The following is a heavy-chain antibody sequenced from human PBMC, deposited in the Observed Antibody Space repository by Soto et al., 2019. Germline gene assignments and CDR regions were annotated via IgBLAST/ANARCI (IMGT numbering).Heavy chain of an antibody. CDR3: ARSAGWYAVHS. D-gene: IGHD6-19*01. J-gene: IGHJ4*02. Sequence: QVQLQESGPGLVKPSGTLSLTCAVSGDSVSSPYYWCWVRQPPGKGLEWIGEVFHTGTTSYNPSLRSRVTISMDKPNNQFSLDLSYVTAGDTAVYYCARSAGWYAVHSWGPGTLVIVSS. V-gene: IGHV4-4*02. CDR1: GDSVSSPYY. CDR2: VFHTGTT.